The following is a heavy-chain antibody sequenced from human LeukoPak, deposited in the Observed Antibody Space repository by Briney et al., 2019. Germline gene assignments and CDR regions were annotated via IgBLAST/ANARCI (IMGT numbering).Heavy chain of an antibody. V-gene: IGHV3-64D*06. CDR1: GFTFNRFY. Sequence: GGSRRLSCSASGFTFNRFYLHWVRQPPGKGLKFVSHISSNGATTYYADSVKGRFTISRDNSKNTLYLQMSSLRADDTAVYYCVKDRSIAAPNNDFFDSWGQGALVTVSS. J-gene: IGHJ4*02. D-gene: IGHD6-6*01. CDR3: VKDRSIAAPNNDFFDS. CDR2: ISSNGATT.